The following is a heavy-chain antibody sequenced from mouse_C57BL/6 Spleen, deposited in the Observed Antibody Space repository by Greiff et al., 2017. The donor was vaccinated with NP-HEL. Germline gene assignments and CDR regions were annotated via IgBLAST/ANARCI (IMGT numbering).Heavy chain of an antibody. CDR1: GYTFTSYW. CDR2: IHPNSGST. V-gene: IGHV1-64*01. D-gene: IGHD2-3*01. J-gene: IGHJ3*01. CDR3: ARSGDGFPWFAY. Sequence: VQLQQPGAELVKPGASVKLSCKASGYTFTSYWMHWVKQRPGQGLEWIGMIHPNSGSTNYNEKFKSKATLTVDKASSTAYMQLSSLTSEDSAVYYCARSGDGFPWFAYWGQGTLVTVSA.